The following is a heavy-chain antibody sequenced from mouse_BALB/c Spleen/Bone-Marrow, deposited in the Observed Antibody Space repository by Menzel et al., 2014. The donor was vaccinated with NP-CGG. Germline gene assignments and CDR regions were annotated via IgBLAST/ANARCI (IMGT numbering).Heavy chain of an antibody. D-gene: IGHD1-1*01. V-gene: IGHV3-6*02. J-gene: IGHJ1*01. CDR2: IRYDGSN. CDR1: GYSITSDYY. CDR3: ARLRSSNYGYFDV. Sequence: EVQLQESGPGLVKPSQSLSLTCSVTGYSITSDYYWNWIRQFPGNKLEWMAYIRYDGSNNYNPSLKNRISITRDTSKNQFFLKLNSVTSEDTATYYCARLRSSNYGYFDVWGAGTTVTVSS.